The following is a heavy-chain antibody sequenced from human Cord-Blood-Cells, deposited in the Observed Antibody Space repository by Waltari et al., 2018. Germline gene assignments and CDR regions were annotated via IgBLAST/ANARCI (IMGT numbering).Heavy chain of an antibody. V-gene: IGHV4-59*11. J-gene: IGHJ6*03. Sequence: QVQLQESGPGLVKPSETLSLTCTVSGGSISSHYWSWIRQPPGKGLEWIGYIYYSGSTNYNPSLKSRVTISVDTSKNQFSLKLSSVTAADTAVYYCARVAVGASENYYMDVWGKGTTVTVSS. D-gene: IGHD1-26*01. CDR1: GGSISSHY. CDR2: IYYSGST. CDR3: ARVAVGASENYYMDV.